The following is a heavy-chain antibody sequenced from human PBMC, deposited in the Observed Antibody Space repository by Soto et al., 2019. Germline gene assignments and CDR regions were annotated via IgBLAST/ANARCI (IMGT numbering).Heavy chain of an antibody. J-gene: IGHJ6*02. V-gene: IGHV1-3*01. D-gene: IGHD3-16*02. Sequence: ASVKVSCKASGYTFTRYTMHWVRQAPGQRLEWMAWINPDSGNTKFSQKFQXRXXXXXXXXXXXXXXXXXXXXXXXXXXXXCARDRVGANYGMDVWGQGTTVTVSS. CDR2: INPDSGNT. CDR3: ARDRVGANYGMDV. CDR1: GYTFTRYT.